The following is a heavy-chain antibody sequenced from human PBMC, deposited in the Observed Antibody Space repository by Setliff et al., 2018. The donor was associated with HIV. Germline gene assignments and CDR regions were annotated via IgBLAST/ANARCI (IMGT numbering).Heavy chain of an antibody. CDR2: INHSGDT. J-gene: IGHJ6*03. V-gene: IGHV4-34*01. CDR1: GGSFSGYF. Sequence: SETLSLTCAVYGGSFSGYFWSWIRQSPGKGLEWIGEINHSGDTNYNPSLKSRVTLSVDTSKNQFSLKVTSVTAADTAVYYCAREIQFSATTYYYYYMDDWGRGTTVTVSS. D-gene: IGHD5-18*01. CDR3: AREIQFSATTYYYYYMDD.